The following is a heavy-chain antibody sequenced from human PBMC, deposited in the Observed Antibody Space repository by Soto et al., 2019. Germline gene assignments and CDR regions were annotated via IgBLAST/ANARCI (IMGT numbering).Heavy chain of an antibody. V-gene: IGHV3-33*01. Sequence: PGGSLRLSCAASGFTFSSYGMHWVRQAPGKGLEWVAVIWYDGSNKYYADSVKGRFTISRDNSKNTLYLQMNSLRAEDTAVYYCAREGEGSSWYPAHYYYGMDVWGQGTTVTVSS. J-gene: IGHJ6*02. D-gene: IGHD6-13*01. CDR1: GFTFSSYG. CDR2: IWYDGSNK. CDR3: AREGEGSSWYPAHYYYGMDV.